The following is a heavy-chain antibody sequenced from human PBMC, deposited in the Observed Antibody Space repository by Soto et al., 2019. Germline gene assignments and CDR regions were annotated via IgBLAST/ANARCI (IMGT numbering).Heavy chain of an antibody. V-gene: IGHV3-7*03. J-gene: IGHJ4*02. CDR1: GFTFSSHW. CDR3: ARESNSGWYYFDY. CDR2: IKQDGGEK. Sequence: EVQLVESGGGLVQRGGSLRLSCAASGFTFSSHWMSWVRLAPGKGLEWVANIKQDGGEKYYVDSVKGRFTISRQNAKNSLDLQMNSLRAEDTAVYYCARESNSGWYYFDYWGQGTTVSVPS. D-gene: IGHD6-19*01.